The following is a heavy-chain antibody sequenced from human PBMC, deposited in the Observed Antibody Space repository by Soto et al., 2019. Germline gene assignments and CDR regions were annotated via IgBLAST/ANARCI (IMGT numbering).Heavy chain of an antibody. CDR1: GDSVSSNSAA. D-gene: IGHD2-2*01. CDR2: TYYRSKWYN. J-gene: IGHJ5*02. Sequence: SQTLSLTCAISGDSVSSNSAAWNWIRQSPSRGLEWLGRTYYRSKWYNDYAVSVKSRITINPDTSKNQFSLQLNSVTPEDTAVYYCARARVLGSSTSLTGWFDPWGQGTLVTVSS. CDR3: ARARVLGSSTSLTGWFDP. V-gene: IGHV6-1*01.